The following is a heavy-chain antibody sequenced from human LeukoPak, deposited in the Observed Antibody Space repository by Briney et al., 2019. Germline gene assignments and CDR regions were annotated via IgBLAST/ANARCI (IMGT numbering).Heavy chain of an antibody. D-gene: IGHD6-13*01. Sequence: ASVTVSCTASGGTFSSYAISWVRQAPGQGLEWMGGIIPIFGTANYAQKFQGRVTITADESTSTAYMELSSLRSEDTAVYYCASAWSSSWYGYYYYGMDVWGQGTTVTVSS. CDR1: GGTFSSYA. CDR2: IIPIFGTA. J-gene: IGHJ6*02. V-gene: IGHV1-69*13. CDR3: ASAWSSSWYGYYYYGMDV.